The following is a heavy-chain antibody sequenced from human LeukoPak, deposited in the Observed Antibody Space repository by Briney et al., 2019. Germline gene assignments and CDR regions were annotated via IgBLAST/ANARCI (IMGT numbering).Heavy chain of an antibody. CDR2: ISGSGGST. CDR1: GFTFSSYA. D-gene: IGHD6-19*01. Sequence: GSLSLSCAVSGFTFSSYAMSWIRQPPGKGLEWVSAISGSGGSTYYADSVRGRFTISRDNSKNSLYLQMNSLSAKDTAVYYCAKIHPPTAVAVAGTDLDYWGQGTLVTVSS. J-gene: IGHJ4*02. V-gene: IGHV3-23*01. CDR3: AKIHPPTAVAVAGTDLDY.